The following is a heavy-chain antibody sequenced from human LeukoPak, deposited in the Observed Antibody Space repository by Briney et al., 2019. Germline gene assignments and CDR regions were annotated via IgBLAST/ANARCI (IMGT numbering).Heavy chain of an antibody. J-gene: IGHJ1*01. CDR3: ARGIVGSGSYFHH. V-gene: IGHV1-2*02. Sequence: ASVTVSCKASGYSFTGYYMHWVRQAPGQGLEWMGWINPNTGGTNFAQKFQGRVTMTRDTSISTAYMEVTRLRSDDTAVYFCARGIVGSGSYFHHWGQGTLVSVSS. CDR2: INPNTGGT. CDR1: GYSFTGYY. D-gene: IGHD3-22*01.